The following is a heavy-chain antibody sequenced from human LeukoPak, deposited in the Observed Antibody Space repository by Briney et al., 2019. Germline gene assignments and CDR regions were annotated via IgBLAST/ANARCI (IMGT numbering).Heavy chain of an antibody. V-gene: IGHV4-30-4*01. CDR1: GGSISSGDYY. CDR3: ARADYVWGSYRQSPFDY. Sequence: SETLSLTCTVSGGSISSGDYYWSWIRQPPGKGLEWIGYIYYSGSTYYNPSLKSRVTISVDTSKNQFSLKLSSVTAADTAVYYCARADYVWGSYRQSPFDYWGQGTLVTVSS. CDR2: IYYSGST. J-gene: IGHJ4*02. D-gene: IGHD3-16*02.